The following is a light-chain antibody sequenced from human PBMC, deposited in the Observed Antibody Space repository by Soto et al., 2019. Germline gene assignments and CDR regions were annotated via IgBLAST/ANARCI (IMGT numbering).Light chain of an antibody. V-gene: IGLV2-14*01. Sequence: QSALTQPASVSGSPGQSITISCTGTSSDIGTYKYVSWFQHQPGKAPKLIIFEVSNRSSGISDRFSGFKSANTAYLTISGVQPEDEADYHCSSYTTIKTVVFGGGTKVTVL. J-gene: IGLJ2*01. CDR3: SSYTTIKTVV. CDR2: EVS. CDR1: SSDIGTYKY.